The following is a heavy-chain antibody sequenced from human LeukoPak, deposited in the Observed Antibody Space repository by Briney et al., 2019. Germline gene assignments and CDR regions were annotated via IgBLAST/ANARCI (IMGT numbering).Heavy chain of an antibody. Sequence: ASVKVSCKASGYTCTSYGISWVRQAPGQGLEWMGWISAYNGNTNYAQKLQGRVTMTTDTSTSTAYMELRSLRSDDTAVYYCAREQPHYDILTGYYPSYDYWGQGTLVTVSS. CDR2: ISAYNGNT. D-gene: IGHD3-9*01. V-gene: IGHV1-18*01. CDR3: AREQPHYDILTGYYPSYDY. CDR1: GYTCTSYG. J-gene: IGHJ4*02.